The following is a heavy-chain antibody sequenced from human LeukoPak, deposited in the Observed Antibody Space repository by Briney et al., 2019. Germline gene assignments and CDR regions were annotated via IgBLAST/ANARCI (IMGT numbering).Heavy chain of an antibody. J-gene: IGHJ5*02. CDR1: DYSISSGYY. CDR3: ARDRPLLGAWSWFDP. D-gene: IGHD3-3*01. CDR2: IYHSGSI. Sequence: SETLSLTCSVSDYSISSGYYWGWIRQPPGKGLEWIWTIYHSGSIYYNPPLKSRVTISVDTSKNQFSLKLSSVTAADTAVYYCARDRPLLGAWSWFDPWGQGTLVTVSS. V-gene: IGHV4-38-2*02.